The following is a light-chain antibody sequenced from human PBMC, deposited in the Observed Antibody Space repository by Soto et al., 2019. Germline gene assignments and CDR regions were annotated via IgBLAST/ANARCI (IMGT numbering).Light chain of an antibody. CDR3: QQYKGWPRT. CDR1: QSVTDN. J-gene: IGKJ1*01. V-gene: IGKV3-15*01. Sequence: EIVMTQSPATLSVSPGERATLSCRASQSVTDNLAWYQQKPGQAPRLLIYGASTRYTGVPARFSGGGSETEFTLTISSLQSEDFAVYYCQQYKGWPRTFGQGTKVEIK. CDR2: GAS.